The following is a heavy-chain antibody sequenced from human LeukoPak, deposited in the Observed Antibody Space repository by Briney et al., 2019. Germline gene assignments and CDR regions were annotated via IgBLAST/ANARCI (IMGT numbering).Heavy chain of an antibody. CDR1: GFTFSDYY. D-gene: IGHD6-19*01. CDR2: ISSSGSTI. CDR3: ARDIGIAVAGSYYYYGMDV. Sequence: GGSLRLSCAASGFTFSDYYMSWIRQAPGKGLEWVSYISSSGSTIYYADSVKGRFTISRDNAKNSLYLQMNSLRAEDTAVYYCARDIGIAVAGSYYYYGMDVWGQGTTVTVSS. V-gene: IGHV3-11*01. J-gene: IGHJ6*02.